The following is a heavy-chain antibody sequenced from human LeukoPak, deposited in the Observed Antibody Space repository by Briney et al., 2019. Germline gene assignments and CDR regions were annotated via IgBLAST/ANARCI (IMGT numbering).Heavy chain of an antibody. V-gene: IGHV3-64*01. J-gene: IGHJ3*02. CDR3: AGDRNPLVRHIVVVTALVPDAFDI. CDR2: ISNEGGRT. D-gene: IGHD2-21*02. Sequence: GGSLRLSCAASGFTFSTYAMHWVRQAPGKGLEYVSGISNEGGRTYYANSVKGRFTISRDNSKNTLYLQMGSLRAEDMAVYYCAGDRNPLVRHIVVVTALVPDAFDIWGQGTMVTVSS. CDR1: GFTFSTYA.